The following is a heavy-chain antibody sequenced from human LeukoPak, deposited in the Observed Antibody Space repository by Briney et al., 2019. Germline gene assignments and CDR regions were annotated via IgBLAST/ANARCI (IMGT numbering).Heavy chain of an antibody. CDR2: IIPIFGTA. V-gene: IGHV1-69*13. D-gene: IGHD3-22*01. J-gene: IGHJ4*02. CDR3: ARGRETYYYDSSGYYRFDY. CDR1: GGTFSSYA. Sequence: SVKVSCKASGGTFSSYAISWVRQAPGQGLEWMGGIIPIFGTANYAQKFQGRVTITADESTGTAYMELSSLRSEDTAVYYCARGRETYYYDSSGYYRFDYWGQGTLVTVSS.